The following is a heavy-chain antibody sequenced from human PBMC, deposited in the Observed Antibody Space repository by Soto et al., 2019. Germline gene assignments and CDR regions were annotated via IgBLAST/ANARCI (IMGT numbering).Heavy chain of an antibody. CDR3: ARISQSDFWSGYCYFFDY. V-gene: IGHV1-18*01. CDR2: ITAFNGNT. J-gene: IGHJ4*02. Sequence: ASVKVSCKASGYTFTDYGISWVRQAPGQGLQWMGWITAFNGNTKYAQQFQGRVTMTTDTSTSTAYMELRSLESDDTAVYYCARISQSDFWSGYCYFFDYWGQGTLVTVSS. CDR1: GYTFTDYG. D-gene: IGHD3-3*01.